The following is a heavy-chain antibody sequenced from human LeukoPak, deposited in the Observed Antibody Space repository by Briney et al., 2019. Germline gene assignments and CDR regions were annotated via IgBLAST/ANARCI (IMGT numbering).Heavy chain of an antibody. CDR3: ARDNKLSKDYYYYGMDV. J-gene: IGHJ6*02. Sequence: PGSPLRLLCAASGFTFSSYAMRWVRQAPGKGLEWVTVISYDGSNKYYADSVKGRFTISRDNAKNTLYLQMNSLRAEDTAVYYCARDNKLSKDYYYYGMDVWGQGTTVTVSS. CDR2: ISYDGSNK. V-gene: IGHV3-30*04. D-gene: IGHD1/OR15-1a*01. CDR1: GFTFSSYA.